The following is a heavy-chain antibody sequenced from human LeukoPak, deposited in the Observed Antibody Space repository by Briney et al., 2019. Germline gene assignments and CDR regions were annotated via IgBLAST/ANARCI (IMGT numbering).Heavy chain of an antibody. V-gene: IGHV1-2*02. Sequence: EASVKVSCKASGYTFTDYYIHWVRQAPGQGLEWMGWINPNSGGTNYEQKFQGRVTMTRDTSISTAYMELSRLRSDDTAVYYCARPSANHYDSSGLYYFDYWGQGTLVTVSS. D-gene: IGHD3-22*01. CDR3: ARPSANHYDSSGLYYFDY. J-gene: IGHJ4*02. CDR2: INPNSGGT. CDR1: GYTFTDYY.